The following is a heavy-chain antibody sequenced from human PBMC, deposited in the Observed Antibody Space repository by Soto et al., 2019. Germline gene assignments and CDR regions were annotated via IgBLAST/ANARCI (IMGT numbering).Heavy chain of an antibody. CDR3: ARVAIIQFLEWVAPYYYYYGMDV. CDR1: GYTFTTYA. D-gene: IGHD3-3*01. V-gene: IGHV1-3*01. J-gene: IGHJ6*02. CDR2: INAGNGNT. Sequence: ASVKVSCKASGYTFTTYAMHWVRQAPGQRLEWMAWINAGNGNTKYSQKFQDRVTITRDTSATTAYMELSSLRSEDTAVYYCARVAIIQFLEWVAPYYYYYGMDVWGQGTTVTVSS.